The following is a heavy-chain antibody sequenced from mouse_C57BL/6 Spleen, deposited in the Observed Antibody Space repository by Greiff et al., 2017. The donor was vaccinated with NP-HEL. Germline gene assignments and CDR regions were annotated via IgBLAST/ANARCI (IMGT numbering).Heavy chain of an antibody. D-gene: IGHD2-4*01. CDR2: IYPGDGDP. J-gene: IGHJ1*03. CDR1: GYAFSSSW. Sequence: VQLQQSGPELVKPGASVKISCKASGYAFSSSWMNWVKQRPGKGLEWIGRIYPGDGDPNYIGKFKGKATLTADKSSSTDYMQLSSLASEDYAVYCCARADSPYWYFDVWGTGTTVTVSS. V-gene: IGHV1-82*01. CDR3: ARADSPYWYFDV.